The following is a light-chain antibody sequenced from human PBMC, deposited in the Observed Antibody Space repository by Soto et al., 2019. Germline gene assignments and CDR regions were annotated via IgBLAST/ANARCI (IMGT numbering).Light chain of an antibody. V-gene: IGKV1-5*03. Sequence: DIPMTQSPSTLSASVGDRVTITCRASQSISSWLAWYQQKPGKAPKLLIYKASSLERGVPSRFSGSGSGTDFTLTISSLQPDDFATYYCQQYNSYPYTFGQGTKLEIK. J-gene: IGKJ2*01. CDR1: QSISSW. CDR3: QQYNSYPYT. CDR2: KAS.